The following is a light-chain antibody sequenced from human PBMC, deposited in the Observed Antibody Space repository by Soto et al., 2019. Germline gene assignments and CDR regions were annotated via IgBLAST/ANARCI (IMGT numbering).Light chain of an antibody. CDR1: RSVLFTSNDKSF. J-gene: IGKJ1*01. CDR3: QQFFYFPK. CDR2: WAS. Sequence: DIVMTQSPDSLAVSLGERATINCRSSRSVLFTSNDKSFVAWYQQKSGQSPRLLINWASTREPGVPDRFSGSGSGTDFTLNNNYLQAEDVATYCCQQFFYFPKFGQGTKV. V-gene: IGKV4-1*01.